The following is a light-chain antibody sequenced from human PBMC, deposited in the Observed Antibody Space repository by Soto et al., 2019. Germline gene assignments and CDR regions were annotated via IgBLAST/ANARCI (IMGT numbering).Light chain of an antibody. CDR2: GAS. J-gene: IGKJ5*01. Sequence: PGERVTLSCRASQSVSSSYLTWYQQKPGQAPRLLIYGASTRATGIPARFSGSGSGTEFTLTISSLQSEDFALYYCQQRSNWPITFGQGTRLE. CDR3: QQRSNWPIT. CDR1: QSVSSSY. V-gene: IGKV3-15*01.